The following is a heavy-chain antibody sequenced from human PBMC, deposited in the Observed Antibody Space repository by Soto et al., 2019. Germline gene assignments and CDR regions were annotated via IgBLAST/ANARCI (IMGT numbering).Heavy chain of an antibody. J-gene: IGHJ6*03. CDR3: ARGFGLRFLEWPGWDYYYMDV. D-gene: IGHD3-3*01. CDR2: IIPILGIA. Sequence: GASVKVSCKASGGTFSSYTISWVRQAPGQGLEWMGRIIPILGIANYAQKFQGRVTITADKSTSTAYMELSSLRSEDTAVYYCARGFGLRFLEWPGWDYYYMDVWGKGTTVTVSS. CDR1: GGTFSSYT. V-gene: IGHV1-69*02.